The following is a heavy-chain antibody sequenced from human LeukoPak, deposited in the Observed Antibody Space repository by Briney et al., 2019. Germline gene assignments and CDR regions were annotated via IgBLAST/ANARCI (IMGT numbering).Heavy chain of an antibody. CDR2: IYYSGST. D-gene: IGHD5-18*01. V-gene: IGHV4-59*01. CDR1: GGSISSYY. Sequence: TPSETLSLTCTVSGGSISSYYWSWIRQPPGKGLEWIGCIYYSGSTNYNPSLRSRVTISVDTSKNQFSLKLSSVTAADTAVYYCARSALYSYGLNWFDPWGQGTLVTVSS. CDR3: ARSALYSYGLNWFDP. J-gene: IGHJ5*02.